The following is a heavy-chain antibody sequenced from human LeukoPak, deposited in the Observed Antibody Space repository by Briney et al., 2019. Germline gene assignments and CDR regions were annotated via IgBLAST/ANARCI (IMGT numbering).Heavy chain of an antibody. D-gene: IGHD1-26*01. CDR3: ARDPKSYGSYRYNWFDP. V-gene: IGHV1-3*01. J-gene: IGHJ5*02. CDR1: GYTFTSYA. Sequence: GASVKVSCKASGYTFTSYAMRWVRQAPGQRLEWMGWINAGNGNTKYSQKFQGRVTITRDTSASTAYMELSSLRSEDTAVYYCARDPKSYGSYRYNWFDPWGQGTLVTVSS. CDR2: INAGNGNT.